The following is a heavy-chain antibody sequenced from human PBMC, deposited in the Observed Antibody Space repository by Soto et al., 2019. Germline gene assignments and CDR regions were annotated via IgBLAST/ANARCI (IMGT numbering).Heavy chain of an antibody. D-gene: IGHD2-2*01. CDR1: GGTFSSYA. Sequence: SVKVSCKASGGTFSSYAISWVRQAPGQGLEWMGGIIPIFGTSNYAQKFQGRVTITADKSTSTAYMELSSLGSEDTAVYYCARVAQGYCSSTSCYGMDVWGQGTTVTVSS. CDR2: IIPIFGTS. CDR3: ARVAQGYCSSTSCYGMDV. V-gene: IGHV1-69*06. J-gene: IGHJ6*02.